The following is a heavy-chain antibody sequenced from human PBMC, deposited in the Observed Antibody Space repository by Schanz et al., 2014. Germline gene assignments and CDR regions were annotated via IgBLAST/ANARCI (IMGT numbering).Heavy chain of an antibody. CDR3: AKSYDTSGYSGFDY. D-gene: IGHD3-22*01. V-gene: IGHV3-30*02. CDR2: VWSDGNTK. CDR1: GFTFSDHY. Sequence: PGGSLRLSCAASGFTFSDHYMDWVRQAPGKGLEWVALVWSDGNTKYYVDSVKGRFTISRDNSMNTLHLQMNSLRTEDTAVYFCAKSYDTSGYSGFDYWGQGTLVTVSS. J-gene: IGHJ4*02.